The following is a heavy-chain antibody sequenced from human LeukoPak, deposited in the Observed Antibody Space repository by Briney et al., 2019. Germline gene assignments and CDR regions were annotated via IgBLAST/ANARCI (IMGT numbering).Heavy chain of an antibody. CDR3: ARGRSRITIFGVGITNKGFDY. CDR2: INHSGST. Sequence: SETLSLTCAVYGGSFSGYYWSWIRQPPGKGLEWIGEINHSGSTNYNPSLKSRVTISVDTSKNQFSLKLSSVTAADTAVYYCARGRSRITIFGVGITNKGFDYWGQGTLVTVSS. J-gene: IGHJ4*02. D-gene: IGHD3-3*01. CDR1: GGSFSGYY. V-gene: IGHV4-34*01.